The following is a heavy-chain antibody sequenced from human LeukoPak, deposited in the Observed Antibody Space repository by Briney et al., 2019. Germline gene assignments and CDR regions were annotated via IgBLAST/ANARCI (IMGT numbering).Heavy chain of an antibody. Sequence: GGSLRLSCAASGFTFSNYWMSWVRQAPGKGLEWVANIKEDGSDKYYVDSVKGRFTISRDNAKNTLYLQMNSLRAEDTAVYYCYGANAEHWGQGTLVTVSS. CDR3: YGANAEH. CDR1: GFTFSNYW. D-gene: IGHD4-23*01. J-gene: IGHJ1*01. CDR2: IKEDGSDK. V-gene: IGHV3-7*02.